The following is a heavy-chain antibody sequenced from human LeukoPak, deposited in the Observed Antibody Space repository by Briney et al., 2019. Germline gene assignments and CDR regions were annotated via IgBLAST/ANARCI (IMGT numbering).Heavy chain of an antibody. J-gene: IGHJ3*02. CDR2: IKRDGSKK. Sequence: SGGSLRLSCATSGFIFSRDWMTWVRQAPGKGPEWVANIKRDGSKKNLVDSVKGRFTISRDNAKNSLYLEMSSLRAEDTAVYYCARDSNPGDSSGYYDAFDIWGQGTKVTVSS. CDR3: ARDSNPGDSSGYYDAFDI. CDR1: GFIFSRDW. D-gene: IGHD3-22*01. V-gene: IGHV3-7*03.